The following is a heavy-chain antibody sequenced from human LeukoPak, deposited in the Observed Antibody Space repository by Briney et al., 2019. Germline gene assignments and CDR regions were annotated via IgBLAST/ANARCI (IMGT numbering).Heavy chain of an antibody. V-gene: IGHV3-9*01. J-gene: IGHJ6*02. CDR2: ISWNSGSI. CDR1: GFTFDDYA. CDR3: AKDGMDV. Sequence: PGRSLRPSCAASGFTFDDYAMHWVRQAPGKGLEWVSGISWNSGSIGYADSVKGRFTISRDNAKNSLYLQMNSLRAEDTALYYCAKDGMDVGGQGTTVTVSS.